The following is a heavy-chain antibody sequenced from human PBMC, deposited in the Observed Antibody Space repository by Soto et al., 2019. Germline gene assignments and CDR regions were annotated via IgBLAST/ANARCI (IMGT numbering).Heavy chain of an antibody. D-gene: IGHD4-17*01. Sequence: QVQLQESGPGLVKPSGTLSLTCAVSGDSITRVNWWSWVRQAPGKGLEWIGEIYHSGSTNYNPSLKRRVSISVDTSNNLFSLILTSVTAADTAVYYCAKGDVYGDRGGWFDPWGQGTLVTVSS. J-gene: IGHJ5*02. CDR1: GDSITRVNW. CDR2: IYHSGST. V-gene: IGHV4-4*02. CDR3: AKGDVYGDRGGWFDP.